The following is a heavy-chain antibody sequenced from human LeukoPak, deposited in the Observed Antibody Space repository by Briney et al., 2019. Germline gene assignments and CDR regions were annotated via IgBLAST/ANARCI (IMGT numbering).Heavy chain of an antibody. Sequence: GGSLRLSCAASGFTFSSYSMNWVRQAPGKGLEWVSVIYSGGSTYYADSVKGRFTISRDNSKNTLYLQMNSLRAEDTAVYYCARGIEADDYWGQGTLVTVSS. V-gene: IGHV3-66*01. D-gene: IGHD2-15*01. CDR3: ARGIEADDY. CDR2: IYSGGST. CDR1: GFTFSSYS. J-gene: IGHJ4*02.